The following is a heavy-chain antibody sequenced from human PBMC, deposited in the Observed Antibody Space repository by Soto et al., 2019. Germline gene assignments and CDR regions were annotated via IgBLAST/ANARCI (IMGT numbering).Heavy chain of an antibody. Sequence: PSETLSLTCAVSGGSISSSNYWSWIRQPPGKGLEWIGYIYYSGSTNYNPSLKSRVTISVDTSKNQFSLKLSSVTAADTAVFYCARRSRGYCSSTSCSSYFDYWGQGTLVTVSS. CDR2: IYYSGST. D-gene: IGHD2-2*01. J-gene: IGHJ4*02. CDR1: GGSISSSNY. V-gene: IGHV4-59*08. CDR3: ARRSRGYCSSTSCSSYFDY.